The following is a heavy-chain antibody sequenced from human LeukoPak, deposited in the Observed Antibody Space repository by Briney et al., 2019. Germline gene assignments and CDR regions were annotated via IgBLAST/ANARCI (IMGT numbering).Heavy chain of an antibody. CDR3: AKVDRRSDLPYYFDY. CDR1: GFTFSSYG. CDR2: IRYDGSNK. Sequence: GGSLRLSCAASGFTFSSYGMHWVRQAPGKGLEWVAFIRYDGSNKYYADSVKGRFTISRDNSKNTMYLQMNSLRAEDTAVYYCAKVDRRSDLPYYFDYWGQGTLVTVSS. J-gene: IGHJ4*02. V-gene: IGHV3-30*02.